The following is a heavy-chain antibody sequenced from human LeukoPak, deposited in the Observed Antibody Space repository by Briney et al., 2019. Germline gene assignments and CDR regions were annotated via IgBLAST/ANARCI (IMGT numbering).Heavy chain of an antibody. D-gene: IGHD5-12*01. CDR3: AAGYSGYDYRYYYYYMDV. CDR1: GYTFTSNY. CDR2: FDPEDGET. V-gene: IGHV1-24*01. Sequence: ASVKVSCKAFGYTFTSNYMHWVRQAPGKGLEWMGGFDPEDGETIYAQKFQGRVTMTEDTSTDTAYMELSSLRSEDTAVYCCAAGYSGYDYRYYYYYMDVWGKGTTVTISS. J-gene: IGHJ6*03.